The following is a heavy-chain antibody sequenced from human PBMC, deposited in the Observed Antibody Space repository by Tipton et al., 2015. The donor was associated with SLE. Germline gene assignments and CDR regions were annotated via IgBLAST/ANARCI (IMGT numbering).Heavy chain of an antibody. Sequence: QLVQSGAEVEKPGASVKVSCKASGYTFTSYDINWVRQATGQGLEWMGWMNPNSGNTGYAQKFQGRVTMTRNTSISTAYMELSSLRSEDTAVYYCATSYRDYVEYFQHWGQGTLVTVSS. CDR3: ATSYRDYVEYFQH. J-gene: IGHJ1*01. CDR1: GYTFTSYD. V-gene: IGHV1-8*01. D-gene: IGHD4-17*01. CDR2: MNPNSGNT.